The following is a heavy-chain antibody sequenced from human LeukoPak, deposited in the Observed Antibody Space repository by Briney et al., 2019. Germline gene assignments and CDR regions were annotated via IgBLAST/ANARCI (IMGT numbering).Heavy chain of an antibody. Sequence: SETLSLTCTVSGGSISSYYRSWIRQPAGKGLEWIGGIYTSGSTNYNPSLKSRVTMSVDTSKNQFSLKLSSVTAADTAVYYCARGLAVPGGFYFDYWGQGTLVTVSS. J-gene: IGHJ4*02. CDR2: IYTSGST. CDR3: ARGLAVPGGFYFDY. CDR1: GGSISSYY. D-gene: IGHD6-19*01. V-gene: IGHV4-4*07.